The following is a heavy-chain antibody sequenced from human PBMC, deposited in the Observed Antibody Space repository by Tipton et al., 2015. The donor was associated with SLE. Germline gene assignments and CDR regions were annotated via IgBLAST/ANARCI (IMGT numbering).Heavy chain of an antibody. CDR3: ARLYEGFGELFYMDV. Sequence: QSGAEVKKPGSSVKVSCKASGYTFTSYGISWVRQAPGQGLEWMGWISAYNGNTNYAQKLQGRVTMTTDTSTSTAYMELRSLRSDDTAVYYCARLYEGFGELFYMDVWGKGTTVTVSS. CDR1: GYTFTSYG. J-gene: IGHJ6*03. D-gene: IGHD3-10*01. CDR2: ISAYNGNT. V-gene: IGHV1-18*04.